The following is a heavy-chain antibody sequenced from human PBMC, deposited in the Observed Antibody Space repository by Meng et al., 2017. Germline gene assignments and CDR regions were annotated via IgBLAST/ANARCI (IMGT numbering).Heavy chain of an antibody. CDR2: IKQDGSEK. Sequence: GGSLRLSCAASGFTFSSYWMSWVRQAPGKGLEWVANIKQDGSEKYYVDSVKGRFTISRDNAKNSLYLQMNSLRAEDTAVYYCARENRLRYFDWLPGYWGQGTLVTVSS. J-gene: IGHJ4*02. CDR1: GFTFSSYW. D-gene: IGHD3-9*01. CDR3: ARENRLRYFDWLPGY. V-gene: IGHV3-7*01.